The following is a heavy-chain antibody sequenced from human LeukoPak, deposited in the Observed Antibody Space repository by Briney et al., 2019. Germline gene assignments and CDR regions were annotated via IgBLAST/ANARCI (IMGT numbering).Heavy chain of an antibody. CDR2: ISYDGSNK. Sequence: PGRSLRLSCAASGFTFSSYGMHWVRQAPGKGLEWVAVISYDGSNKYYADSVKGRFTISRDNSKNTLYLQMNSLRVEDTAVYYCAKAQGSHYYYYYMDVWGKGTTVTVSS. V-gene: IGHV3-30*18. CDR1: GFTFSSYG. D-gene: IGHD1-26*01. J-gene: IGHJ6*03. CDR3: AKAQGSHYYYYYMDV.